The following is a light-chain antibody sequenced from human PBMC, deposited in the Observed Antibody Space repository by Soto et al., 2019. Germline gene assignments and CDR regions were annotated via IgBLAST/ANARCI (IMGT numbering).Light chain of an antibody. CDR2: GAS. Sequence: IFLTQAPGTLSLSPGERSSLSWRASQSVSSTSLAWYQQKPGQTPRLLIYGASSRATGTPDRISGGGSGTHFTLTISRLEPEDFAVYYCQHYVTSSITFGQGTRLEIK. V-gene: IGKV3-20*01. CDR3: QHYVTSSIT. CDR1: QSVSSTS. J-gene: IGKJ5*01.